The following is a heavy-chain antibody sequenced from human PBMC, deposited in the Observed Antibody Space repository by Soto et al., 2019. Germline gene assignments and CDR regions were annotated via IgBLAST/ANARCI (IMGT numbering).Heavy chain of an antibody. Sequence: PSETLSLTCIVSGGSISSSSYYWGWIRQPPGKGLEWIGSIYYSGSTYYNPSLKSRVTISVDTSKNQFSLKLNSVTAADTAVYYCARVLYSSSRGGPFXYWGQGTLVXVSS. CDR1: GGSISSSSYY. CDR2: IYYSGST. J-gene: IGHJ4*02. V-gene: IGHV4-39*01. CDR3: ARVLYSSSRGGPFXY. D-gene: IGHD6-13*01.